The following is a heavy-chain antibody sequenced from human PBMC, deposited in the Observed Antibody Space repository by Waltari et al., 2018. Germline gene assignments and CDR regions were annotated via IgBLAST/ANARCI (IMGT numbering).Heavy chain of an antibody. CDR3: ARDLNADYVLRN. D-gene: IGHD3-16*01. Sequence: EVQLVESGGGLVQPGGSLRLSCAASGFTVSSYWMHWVRQAPGKGLVWGSRINMDASSTSYADSVKGRFTISRDNAKNTLYLQMNSLRAEDTAVYYCARDLNADYVLRNWGQGTLVTVSS. CDR1: GFTVSSYW. V-gene: IGHV3-74*01. J-gene: IGHJ4*02. CDR2: INMDASST.